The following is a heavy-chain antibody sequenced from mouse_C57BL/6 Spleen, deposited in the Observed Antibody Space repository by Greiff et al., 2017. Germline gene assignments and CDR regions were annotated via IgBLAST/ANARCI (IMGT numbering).Heavy chain of an antibody. D-gene: IGHD1-1*01. CDR2: INYDGSST. CDR1: GFTFSDYY. Sequence: EVKLMESEGGLVQPGSSMKLSCTASGFTFSDYYMAWVRQVPEKGLEWVANINYDGSSTYYLDSLKSRFIISRDNAKNILYLQMSGLKSEDTATYYCARDRGYYGFDYWGQGTTLTVSS. V-gene: IGHV5-16*01. J-gene: IGHJ2*01. CDR3: ARDRGYYGFDY.